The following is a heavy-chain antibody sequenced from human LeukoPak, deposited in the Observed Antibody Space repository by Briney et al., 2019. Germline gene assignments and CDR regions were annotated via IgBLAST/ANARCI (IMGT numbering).Heavy chain of an antibody. Sequence: GWALRLSCASSGFTFSSYGMHWVRQAPGKGLEWVAFIRYDGSNKYYADSVKGRFTISRDNSKNTLYLQMHSLRAEDTAVYYCAKEGQYCSSTSCYNPTNAFDIWGQGTMVTVPS. D-gene: IGHD2-2*02. V-gene: IGHV3-30*02. CDR3: AKEGQYCSSTSCYNPTNAFDI. CDR1: GFTFSSYG. J-gene: IGHJ3*02. CDR2: IRYDGSNK.